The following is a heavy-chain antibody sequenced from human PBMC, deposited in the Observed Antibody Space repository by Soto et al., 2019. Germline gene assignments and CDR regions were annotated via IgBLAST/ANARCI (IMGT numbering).Heavy chain of an antibody. CDR3: AKSNGRLHPAQFDY. V-gene: IGHV3-30-3*02. D-gene: IGHD6-25*01. Sequence: QVQVVESGGGVVQPERSLRLSCAASRFSFSSYAMHWVRQARGKGQEWVAVIAYDGSNKYYADSVKGRFTISRDNSKNTLYLQMNSLRAEDTAVYYCAKSNGRLHPAQFDYWGQGTLVTVSS. CDR2: IAYDGSNK. CDR1: RFSFSSYA. J-gene: IGHJ4*02.